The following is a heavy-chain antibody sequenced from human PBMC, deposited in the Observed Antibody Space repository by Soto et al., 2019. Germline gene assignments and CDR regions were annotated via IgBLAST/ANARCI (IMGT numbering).Heavy chain of an antibody. CDR1: GYSFTSYW. CDR3: ARLFIPVTTAIMDV. Sequence: PWESLKIYCKGSGYSFTSYWISWVRQMPGKGLEWMGRIDPSDSYTNYSPSLQGHVTISADKSISTAYLQWSSLKASDTAMYYCARLFIPVTTAIMDVWGQGTTVTVSS. D-gene: IGHD4-4*01. J-gene: IGHJ6*02. V-gene: IGHV5-10-1*01. CDR2: IDPSDSYT.